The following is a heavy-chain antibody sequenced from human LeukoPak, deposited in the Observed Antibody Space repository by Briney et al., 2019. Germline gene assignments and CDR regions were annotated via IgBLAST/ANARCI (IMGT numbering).Heavy chain of an antibody. J-gene: IGHJ6*02. CDR2: INHSGST. CDR1: GGSFSGYY. V-gene: IGHV4-34*01. Sequence: SDTLSLTCAVYGGSFSGYYWSWIRQPPGKGLEWIGEINHSGSTNYNPSLKSRVTISVDTSKNQFSLKLSSVTAADTAVYYCARGANRYYYYYGMDVWGQGTTVTVSS. CDR3: ARGANRYYYYYGMDV.